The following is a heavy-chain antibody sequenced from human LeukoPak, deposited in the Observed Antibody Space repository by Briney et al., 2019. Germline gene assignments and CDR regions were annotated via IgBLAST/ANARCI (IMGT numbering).Heavy chain of an antibody. CDR2: IIPIFGTA. Sequence: SVKVSCKASGGTFISYAISWVRQAPGQGLEWMGGIIPIFGTANYAQKFQGRVTITADESTSTAYMELSSLRSEDTAMYYCAPYGSGSRDYWGQGTLVTVSS. V-gene: IGHV1-69*01. J-gene: IGHJ4*02. CDR3: APYGSGSRDY. D-gene: IGHD3-10*01. CDR1: GGTFISYA.